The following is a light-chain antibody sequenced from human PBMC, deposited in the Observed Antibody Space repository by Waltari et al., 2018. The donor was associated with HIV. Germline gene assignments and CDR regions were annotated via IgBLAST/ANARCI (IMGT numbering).Light chain of an antibody. J-gene: IGKJ1*01. CDR3: QQYGSSPTWT. CDR2: GAS. V-gene: IGKV3-20*01. CDR1: QSVSSGY. Sequence: EIVLTQSPGTLSLSPGERATLSCRASQSVSSGYLAWYQQKPGQAPRLLIYGASSRATGIPDRFSGSGSGTDFTLTISRLEPEDFAMYFCQQYGSSPTWTFGQGTKVEIK.